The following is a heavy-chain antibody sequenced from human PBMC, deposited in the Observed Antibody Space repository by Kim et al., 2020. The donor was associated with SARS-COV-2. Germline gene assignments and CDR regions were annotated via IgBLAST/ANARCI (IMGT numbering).Heavy chain of an antibody. Sequence: SETLSLTCTVSGGSVSSGSYYWSWIRQPPGKGLEWIGYIYYSGSTNYNPSLKSRVTISVDTSKNQFSLKLSSVTAADPAVYYCARDSVDTAMGDRFDPWGQGTLGTVSS. CDR1: GGSVSSGSYY. CDR3: ARDSVDTAMGDRFDP. J-gene: IGHJ5*02. D-gene: IGHD5-18*01. CDR2: IYYSGST. V-gene: IGHV4-61*01.